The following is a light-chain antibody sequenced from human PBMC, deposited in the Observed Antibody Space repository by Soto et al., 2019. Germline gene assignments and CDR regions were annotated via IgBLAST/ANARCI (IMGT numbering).Light chain of an antibody. Sequence: QSALTQPRSVSGSPGQSVTISCTGASNNVGGYNYVSWYQHHPGKVPQLIIYDVTKRPSGVPDRFSGSKSGNTASLTISGLQVEDEADDYCCSYAGTYPWIFGGGTKLTVL. CDR1: SNNVGGYNY. CDR3: CSYAGTYPWI. CDR2: DVT. J-gene: IGLJ2*01. V-gene: IGLV2-11*01.